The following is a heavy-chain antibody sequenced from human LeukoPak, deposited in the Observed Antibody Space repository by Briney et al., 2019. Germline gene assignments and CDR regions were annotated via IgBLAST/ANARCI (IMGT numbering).Heavy chain of an antibody. CDR3: ARDPAVAGSNWFDP. Sequence: SETLSLTCTVSGGSISSSSYYWGWIRQPPGKGLEWIGSIYYSGSTCYNPSLKSRVTISVDTSKNQFSLKLSSVTAADTAVYYCARDPAVAGSNWFDPWGQGTLVTVSS. D-gene: IGHD6-13*01. V-gene: IGHV4-39*07. CDR1: GGSISSSSYY. CDR2: IYYSGST. J-gene: IGHJ5*02.